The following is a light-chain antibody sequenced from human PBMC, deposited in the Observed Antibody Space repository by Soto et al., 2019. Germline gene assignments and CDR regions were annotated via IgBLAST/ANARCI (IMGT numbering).Light chain of an antibody. CDR2: AAS. CDR1: QDISSF. V-gene: IGKV1-9*01. Sequence: IRMTQYPSNLPASVRATCTITWLSSQDISSFLAWYQQKPVKAPKLLIYAASTLQSGVPSRFSGIGSGTDFTLTISSLQPEDFATYFCQQLNSYPITFGQGTRLEI. J-gene: IGKJ5*01. CDR3: QQLNSYPIT.